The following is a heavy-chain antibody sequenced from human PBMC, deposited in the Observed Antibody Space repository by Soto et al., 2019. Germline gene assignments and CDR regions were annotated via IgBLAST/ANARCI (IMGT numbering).Heavy chain of an antibody. CDR3: ASVAGTPTLTVDYYYYGLFL. J-gene: IGHJ6*02. V-gene: IGHV4-59*01. D-gene: IGHD3-9*01. CDR1: GGSLSAYY. CDR2: IYYGGST. Sequence: SETLCLSCAGSGGSLSAYYWSWLRQPPGRGLEWIGYIYYGGSTNYSPSLKRRVTISLNTSKNEFYMTLTSVTAADTAVYYCASVAGTPTLTVDYYYYGLFLWGPGTTATGYS.